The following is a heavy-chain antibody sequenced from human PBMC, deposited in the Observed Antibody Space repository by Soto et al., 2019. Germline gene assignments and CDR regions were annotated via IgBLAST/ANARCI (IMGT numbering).Heavy chain of an antibody. CDR3: ARDAYSYDSSGQEGHSFDI. V-gene: IGHV4-59*02. CDR1: GDSVSGYY. Sequence: QVQLQESGPGLVRPSETLSLTCTVSGDSVSGYYWSWIRQPPGKGLGWIGYTHYSGSTNYNPSFKSRVIISVDTSKNRLSLRLTSATAADTAVYYCARDAYSYDSSGQEGHSFDIWGQGTMVTVSS. D-gene: IGHD3-22*01. J-gene: IGHJ3*02. CDR2: THYSGST.